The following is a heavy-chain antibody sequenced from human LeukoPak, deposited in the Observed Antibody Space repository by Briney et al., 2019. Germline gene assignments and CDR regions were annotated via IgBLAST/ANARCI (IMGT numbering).Heavy chain of an antibody. CDR3: AADHDLWFGDPLYGMDV. CDR1: GFTFTSSA. CDR2: IVVGSGNT. V-gene: IGHV1-58*02. Sequence: GTSVKVSCKASGFTFTSSAMQWVRQARGQRLEWIGWIVVGSGNTNYAQKFQERVTITRDMSTSTAYMELSGLRSEDTAVYYCAADHDLWFGDPLYGMDVWGQGTTVTVSS. J-gene: IGHJ6*02. D-gene: IGHD3-10*01.